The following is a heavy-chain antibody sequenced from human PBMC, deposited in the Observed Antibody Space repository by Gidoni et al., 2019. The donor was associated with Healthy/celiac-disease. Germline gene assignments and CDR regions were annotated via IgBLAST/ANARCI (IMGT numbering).Heavy chain of an antibody. J-gene: IGHJ4*02. CDR2: INHSGST. V-gene: IGHV4-34*01. CDR1: GGSFSGYY. D-gene: IGHD6-13*01. Sequence: QVQLQQWGAGLLKPSETLSLTCAVYGGSFSGYYWSWIRQPPGKGLEWIGEINHSGSTNYNPSLKSRVTISVDTSKNQFSLKLSSVTAADTAVYYCARGRDSSRYDYWGQGTLVTVSS. CDR3: ARGRDSSRYDY.